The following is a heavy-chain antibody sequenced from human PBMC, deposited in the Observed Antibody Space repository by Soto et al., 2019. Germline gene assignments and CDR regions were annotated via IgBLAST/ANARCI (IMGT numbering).Heavy chain of an antibody. J-gene: IGHJ6*02. CDR3: ARPLVAPVAGPYYYGMDV. D-gene: IGHD6-19*01. CDR2: IWYDGNTK. V-gene: IGHV3-33*01. Sequence: GGSLRLSCTASGFTFNSYGFNWVRQAPGKGLEWVAVIWYDGNTKYYADSVKGRFTISRDNLRSTVCLQMNSLTAEDTAVYYCARPLVAPVAGPYYYGMDVWGQGTTVTVSS. CDR1: GFTFNSYG.